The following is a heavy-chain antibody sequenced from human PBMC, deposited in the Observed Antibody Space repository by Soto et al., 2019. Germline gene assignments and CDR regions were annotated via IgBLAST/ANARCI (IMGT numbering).Heavy chain of an antibody. CDR2: IYYSWST. Sequence: QVHLQESGPGLLKPSQTLSLTCTVSGASISSGGYYWTWIRQHPGKGLEWIGYIYYSWSTYSNPSLKSRVTLSVDTSKNQFSLKLISVTAADTAVYYCARAPLNWGQGTLVTVSS. CDR1: GASISSGGYY. V-gene: IGHV4-31*03. J-gene: IGHJ4*02. CDR3: ARAPLN.